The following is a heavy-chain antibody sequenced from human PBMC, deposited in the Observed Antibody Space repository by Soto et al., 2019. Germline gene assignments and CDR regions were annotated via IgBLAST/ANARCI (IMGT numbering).Heavy chain of an antibody. CDR3: ARGALVYSGYDLNWFDP. CDR1: GGSVSSGSYY. Sequence: SETLSLTCPVSGGSVSSGSYYWSWIRQPPGKGLEWIGYIYYSGSTNYNPSLKSRVTISVDTSKNQFSLKLSSVTAADTAVYYCARGALVYSGYDLNWFDPWGQGTLVTVSS. D-gene: IGHD5-12*01. CDR2: IYYSGST. V-gene: IGHV4-61*01. J-gene: IGHJ5*02.